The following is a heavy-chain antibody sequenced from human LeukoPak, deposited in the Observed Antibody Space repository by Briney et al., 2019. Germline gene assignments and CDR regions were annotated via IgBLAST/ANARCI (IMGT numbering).Heavy chain of an antibody. CDR2: IWYDGSNK. V-gene: IGHV3-33*08. J-gene: IGHJ4*02. CDR1: GFTFSSYG. CDR3: ARDGKYYDSSGYSAPTIDY. Sequence: GGSLRLSCAASGFTFSSYGMHWVRQAPGKGLEWVAVIWYDGSNKYYADSVEGRFTISRDNSKNTLYLQMNSLRAEDTAVYYCARDGKYYDSSGYSAPTIDYWGQGTLVTVSS. D-gene: IGHD3-22*01.